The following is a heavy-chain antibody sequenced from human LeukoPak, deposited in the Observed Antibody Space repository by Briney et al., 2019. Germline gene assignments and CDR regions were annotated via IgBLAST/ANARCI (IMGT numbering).Heavy chain of an antibody. CDR3: ARGSSKYYYDSSGYPFDY. CDR2: INPNSGGT. V-gene: IGHV1-2*02. D-gene: IGHD3-22*01. CDR1: GYTFTGYY. Sequence: GASVKVSCKASGYTFTGYYMHWVRQARGQALVWMVWINPNSGGTNYAQKFQGRVTMTRDTSISTAYMELSRLRSDDTAVYYCARGSSKYYYDSSGYPFDYWGQGTLVTVSS. J-gene: IGHJ4*02.